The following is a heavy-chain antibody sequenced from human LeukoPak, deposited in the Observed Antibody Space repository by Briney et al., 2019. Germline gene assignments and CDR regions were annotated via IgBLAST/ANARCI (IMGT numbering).Heavy chain of an antibody. V-gene: IGHV1-2*02. D-gene: IGHD4-17*01. CDR3: ARVVDYGDGIDY. J-gene: IGHJ4*02. CDR2: INPNSGGT. CDR1: GYTFTDPY. Sequence: ASVKVSCKASGYTFTDPYIHWVRQAPGQGLEWMGWINPNSGGTNYAQKFQGRVTMTRDTSISTAYMELSRLRSDDTAVYYCARVVDYGDGIDYWGQGTLVTVSS.